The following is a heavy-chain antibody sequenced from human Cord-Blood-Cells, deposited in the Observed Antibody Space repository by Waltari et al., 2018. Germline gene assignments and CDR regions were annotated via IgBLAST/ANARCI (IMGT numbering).Heavy chain of an antibody. CDR1: GYTLTELS. D-gene: IGHD1-26*01. CDR3: ATVPPTGSYPNWFDP. CDR2: FDPEDGET. V-gene: IGHV1-24*01. Sequence: QVQLVQSGAAGKKPGASVKVSCKVSGYTLTELSLHWVRQAPGKGLEWMGGFDPEDGETIYAQKFQGRVTMTEDTSTDTAYMELSSLRSEDTAVYYCATVPPTGSYPNWFDPWGQGTLVTVSS. J-gene: IGHJ5*02.